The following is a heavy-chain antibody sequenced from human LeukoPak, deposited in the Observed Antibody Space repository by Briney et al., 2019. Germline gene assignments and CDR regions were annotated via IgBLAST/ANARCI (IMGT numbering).Heavy chain of an antibody. CDR1: GGTSSSYA. Sequence: SVKVSCKASGGTSSSYAISWVRQAPGQGLEWMGRIIPILGIANYAQKFQGRVTITADKSTSTAYMELSSLRSEDTAVYYCAADGVPAASEEDYWGQGTLVTVSS. CDR3: AADGVPAASEEDY. CDR2: IIPILGIA. D-gene: IGHD2-2*01. V-gene: IGHV1-69*04. J-gene: IGHJ4*02.